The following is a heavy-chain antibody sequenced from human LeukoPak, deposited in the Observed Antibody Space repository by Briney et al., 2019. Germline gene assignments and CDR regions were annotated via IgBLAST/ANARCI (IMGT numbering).Heavy chain of an antibody. V-gene: IGHV3-49*04. CDR3: TRVQNDILTGYYSGYFDY. Sequence: GGSLRLSCTASGFTFGDYAMSWVRQAPGKGLEWVGFIRSKAYGGTTEYAASVKGRFTISRDDSKSIAYLQMNSLKTEDTAVYYCTRVQNDILTGYYSGYFDYWGQGTLVTVSS. CDR2: IRSKAYGGTT. J-gene: IGHJ4*02. D-gene: IGHD3-9*01. CDR1: GFTFGDYA.